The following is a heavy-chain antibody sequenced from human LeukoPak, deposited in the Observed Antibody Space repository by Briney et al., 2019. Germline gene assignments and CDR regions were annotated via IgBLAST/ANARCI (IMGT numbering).Heavy chain of an antibody. CDR1: GVSINTCCYY. V-gene: IGHV4-61*01. CDR3: ARGRSYGFDFDS. J-gene: IGHJ4*02. CDR2: KYYSGST. D-gene: IGHD5-18*01. Sequence: PSETLSLTCDVSGVSINTCCYYWTWIRQPPGKGLEWIGYKYYSGSTRYNSSLRSRLTISLDSSKNQFSLRLTSVTAADTAVHYCARGRSYGFDFDSWGPGTLVIVSS.